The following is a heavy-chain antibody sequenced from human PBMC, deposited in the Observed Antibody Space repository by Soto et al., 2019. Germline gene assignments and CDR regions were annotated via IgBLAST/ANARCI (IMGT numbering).Heavy chain of an antibody. Sequence: SETLSLTCTVSGGSISSGGYYWSWIRQHPGKGLEWIGYIYYSGSTYYNPSLKSRITISVDTSKNQFSLKLSSVTAADTAVYYCARTRDYGDIMVDYWGQGTLVTVSS. CDR1: GGSISSGGYY. CDR3: ARTRDYGDIMVDY. J-gene: IGHJ4*02. D-gene: IGHD4-17*01. V-gene: IGHV4-31*03. CDR2: IYYSGST.